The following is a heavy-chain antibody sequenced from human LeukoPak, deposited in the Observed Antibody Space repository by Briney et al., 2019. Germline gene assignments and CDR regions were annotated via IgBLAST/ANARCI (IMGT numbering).Heavy chain of an antibody. CDR2: INQDGSVI. Sequence: GGSLRLSCAASGLSFSSHWMSWVRQAPGKGLEWVANINQDGSVINYVGSVKGRFTISRDNSKNTLFLQMISLRAEDTAVYYCAKHGFSSGWPQVPSDHWGQGTLVTVSS. D-gene: IGHD6-19*01. J-gene: IGHJ4*02. CDR3: AKHGFSSGWPQVPSDH. CDR1: GLSFSSHW. V-gene: IGHV3-7*03.